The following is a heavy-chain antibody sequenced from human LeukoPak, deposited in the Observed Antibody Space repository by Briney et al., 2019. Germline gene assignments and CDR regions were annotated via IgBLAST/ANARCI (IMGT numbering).Heavy chain of an antibody. CDR3: AKGNSCWYYPLWFDP. Sequence: GGSLRLSCAASGFTFSSYAMHWVRQAPGKGLEWVVVISYDGSNKYYADSGKGRFTISRDNSKNPLYLQMNSLRAEDTAVYYCAKGNSCWYYPLWFDPWGQGTLVTVSS. V-gene: IGHV3-30*04. CDR1: GFTFSSYA. D-gene: IGHD6-19*01. J-gene: IGHJ5*02. CDR2: ISYDGSNK.